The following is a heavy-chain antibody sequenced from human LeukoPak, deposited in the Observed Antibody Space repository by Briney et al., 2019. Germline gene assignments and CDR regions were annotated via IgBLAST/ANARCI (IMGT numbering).Heavy chain of an antibody. Sequence: GGSLRLSCVPSGITFSNSALNWVRQAPGKGLEWVAVISYDGSNKYYADSVKGRFTISRDNSKNTLYLQMNSLRAEDTAVYYCAKESLYYDILTRDGMDVWGQGTTVTVSS. D-gene: IGHD3-9*01. CDR2: ISYDGSNK. CDR3: AKESLYYDILTRDGMDV. J-gene: IGHJ6*02. V-gene: IGHV3-30*18. CDR1: GITFSNSA.